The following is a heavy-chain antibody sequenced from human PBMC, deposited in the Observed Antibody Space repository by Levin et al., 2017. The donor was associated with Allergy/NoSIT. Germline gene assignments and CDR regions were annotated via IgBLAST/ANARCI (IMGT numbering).Heavy chain of an antibody. CDR2: ISSSSSYI. CDR3: ARDLSQQWLVRAIAFDI. V-gene: IGHV3-21*01. J-gene: IGHJ3*02. Sequence: PGGSLRLSCAASGFTFSSYSMNWVRQAPGKGLEWVSSISSSSSYIYYADSVKGRFTISRDNAKNSLYLQMNSLRAEDTAVYYCARDLSQQWLVRAIAFDIWGQGTLVTVSS. CDR1: GFTFSSYS. D-gene: IGHD6-19*01.